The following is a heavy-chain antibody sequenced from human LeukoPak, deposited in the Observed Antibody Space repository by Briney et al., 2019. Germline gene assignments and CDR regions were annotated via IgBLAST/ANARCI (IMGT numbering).Heavy chain of an antibody. CDR1: GGSISSYY. D-gene: IGHD3-22*01. CDR3: ARVWSDSSGYYIYYFDY. J-gene: IGHJ4*02. Sequence: SETLSLTCTVSGGSISSYYWSWIRQPPGKGLEWIGYIYYSGGTNYNPSLKSRVTISVDTSKNQFSLKLSSVTAADTAVYYCARVWSDSSGYYIYYFDYWGQGTLVTVSS. V-gene: IGHV4-59*01. CDR2: IYYSGGT.